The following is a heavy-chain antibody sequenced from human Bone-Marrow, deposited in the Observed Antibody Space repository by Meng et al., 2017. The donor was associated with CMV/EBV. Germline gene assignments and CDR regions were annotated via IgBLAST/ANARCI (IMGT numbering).Heavy chain of an antibody. CDR1: GLTFSHYS. CDR2: MSSSSSHI. J-gene: IGHJ4*02. Sequence: GESLKISCAAYGLTFSHYSMNWVRQAPGKGLEWVSSMSSSSSHINYADSVKGRFTISRDNAKNSLYLQMNSLRAEDTAVYYCASTNDYGGYSLNWGQGTLVTVSS. CDR3: ASTNDYGGYSLN. D-gene: IGHD4-23*01. V-gene: IGHV3-21*01.